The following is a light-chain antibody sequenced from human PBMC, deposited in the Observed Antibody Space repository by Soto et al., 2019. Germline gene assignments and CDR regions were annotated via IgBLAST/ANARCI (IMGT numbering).Light chain of an antibody. V-gene: IGKV3D-20*02. CDR1: QSVCSHC. CDR3: QFVG. J-gene: IGKJ5*01. CDR2: AIS. Sequence: EVVLTPVPAVLSLSPGDTATLSCRATQSVCSHCLAWYQQKPDQAPRLLIYAISSRATGVPDRFSGSGSGTDFTLTISRVEPEDFAVYYCQFVGFGHGTRLEIK.